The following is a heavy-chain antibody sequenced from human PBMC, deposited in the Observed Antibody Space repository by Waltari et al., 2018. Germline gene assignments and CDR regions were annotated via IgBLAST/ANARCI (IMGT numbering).Heavy chain of an antibody. D-gene: IGHD3-10*01. J-gene: IGHJ4*02. V-gene: IGHV3-23*01. CDR2: SSGSGGST. Sequence: EVQLLESGGGLVQPGGSLRLSCAASGFTFSSYAMRWVRQAPGKGLEWVSASSGSGGSTYYADSVKGRFTISRDNSKNTLYLQMNSLRAEDTAVYYCAKGITMVRGIDYWGQGTLVTVSS. CDR1: GFTFSSYA. CDR3: AKGITMVRGIDY.